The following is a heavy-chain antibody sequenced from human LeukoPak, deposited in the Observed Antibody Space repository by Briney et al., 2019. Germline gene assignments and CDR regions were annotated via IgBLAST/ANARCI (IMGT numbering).Heavy chain of an antibody. D-gene: IGHD3-22*01. CDR2: ISSSGSTI. Sequence: GGSLRLSCAASGFTFSSYEMNWVRQAPGKGLEWVSYISSSGSTIYYADSVKGRFTISRDNAKNSLYLQMNSLRAEDTAVYYCARDRGYDSSCYSLDYWGQGTLVTVSS. J-gene: IGHJ4*02. CDR3: ARDRGYDSSCYSLDY. CDR1: GFTFSSYE. V-gene: IGHV3-48*03.